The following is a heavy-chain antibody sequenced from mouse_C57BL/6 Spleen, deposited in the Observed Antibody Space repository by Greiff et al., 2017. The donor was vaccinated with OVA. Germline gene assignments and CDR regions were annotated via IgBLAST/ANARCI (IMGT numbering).Heavy chain of an antibody. Sequence: QVHVKQSGAELVRPGASVTLSCKASGYTFTDYEMHWVKQTPVHGLEWIGAIDPETGGTAYNQKFKGKAILTADKSSSTAYMELRSLTSEDSAVYYCTREGPLYAMDYWGQGTSVTVSS. V-gene: IGHV1-15*01. CDR1: GYTFTDYE. J-gene: IGHJ4*01. CDR2: IDPETGGT. CDR3: TREGPLYAMDY.